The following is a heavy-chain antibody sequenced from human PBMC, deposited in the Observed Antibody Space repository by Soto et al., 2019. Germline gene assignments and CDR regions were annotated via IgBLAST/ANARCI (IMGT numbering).Heavy chain of an antibody. D-gene: IGHD3-22*01. Sequence: PWGSLRLSCAASVFNYSDDGMPWVRQDPGKGLEWVAIMSFDGNNKYYSDSVKGRFTIYRDNSKNMVFLQMNSLRPKDTSVYYCVRQKEHSYESSPGESCGQITPVTDS. CDR1: VFNYSDDG. CDR2: MSFDGNNK. V-gene: IGHV3-30*03. CDR3: VRQKEHSYESSPGES. J-gene: IGHJ5*02.